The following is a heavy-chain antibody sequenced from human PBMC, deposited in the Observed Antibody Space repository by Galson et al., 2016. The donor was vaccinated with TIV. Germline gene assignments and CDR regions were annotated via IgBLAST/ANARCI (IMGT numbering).Heavy chain of an antibody. CDR2: ISWNGGVV. CDR3: CKGSGDAPYYFYMDV. V-gene: IGHV3-9*01. J-gene: IGHJ6*03. CDR1: GFTFDDYA. Sequence: SLRLSCAASGFTFDDYALHWVRQAPGKGLEWVSGISWNGGVVGSADSVKGRFTFSRDNAKKSLYLQMNSLTTDDTAVYFCCKGSGDAPYYFYMDVWGEGTTVIVSS. D-gene: IGHD2-21*01.